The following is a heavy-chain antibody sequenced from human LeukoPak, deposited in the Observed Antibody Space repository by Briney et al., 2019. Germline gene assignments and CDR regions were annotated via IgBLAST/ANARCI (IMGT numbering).Heavy chain of an antibody. CDR3: ARGVANYYDSSGYQN. V-gene: IGHV3-13*01. CDR1: GFTFSSYD. D-gene: IGHD3-22*01. J-gene: IGHJ4*02. Sequence: GGSLRLSCAASGFTFSSYDMHWVRQATGKGLEWVSAIGTAGDTYYPGSVKGRFTISRENAKNSLYLQMNSLRAEDTAVYYCARGVANYYDSSGYQNWGQGTLVTVSS. CDR2: IGTAGDT.